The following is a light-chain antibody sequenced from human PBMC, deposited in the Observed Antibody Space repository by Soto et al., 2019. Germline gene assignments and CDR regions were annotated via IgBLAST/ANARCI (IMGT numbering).Light chain of an antibody. CDR3: QHSTTWT. CDR2: AAS. J-gene: IGKJ5*01. Sequence: DIQITHSPCSRSVSVVDRVTITFLASQGISTYLNWYQQKPGKAPKLLIYAASSLQSGVPSRFSGSGSETDFTLTISSLQPEDFATYSCQHSTTWTFGQGTRLE. CDR1: QGISTY. V-gene: IGKV1-39*01.